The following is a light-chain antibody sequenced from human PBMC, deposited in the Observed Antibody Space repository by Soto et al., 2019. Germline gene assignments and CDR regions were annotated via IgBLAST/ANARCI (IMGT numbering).Light chain of an antibody. J-gene: IGKJ1*01. CDR3: QQYASSPVT. CDR2: GAS. V-gene: IGKV3-20*01. Sequence: ETVLTQSPATLSLSPGDRATLSCRASQGVSRSLAWYQQKPGQAPRLLIFGASSRATGIPDRFSGSGSGTDFTLTISRLEPEDFAVYYCQQYASSPVTFGQGTTVDIK. CDR1: QGVSRS.